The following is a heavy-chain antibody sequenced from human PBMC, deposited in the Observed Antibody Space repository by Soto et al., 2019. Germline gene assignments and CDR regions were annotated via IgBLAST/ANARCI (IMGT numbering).Heavy chain of an antibody. CDR1: GFTFSSYS. Sequence: GGSLRLSCAASGFTFSSYSMNWVRQAPGKGLEWVSDISGSGGERYYVGSVKGRFTISRDNAKNTLFLQMNSLGVEDTAVYYCARDWDKWGQGTLVTVSS. CDR3: ARDWDK. D-gene: IGHD1-26*01. V-gene: IGHV3-21*01. J-gene: IGHJ4*02. CDR2: ISGSGGER.